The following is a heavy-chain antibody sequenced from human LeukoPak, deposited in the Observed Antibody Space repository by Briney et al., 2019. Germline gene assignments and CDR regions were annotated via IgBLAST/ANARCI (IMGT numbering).Heavy chain of an antibody. CDR1: GFTFSNYS. V-gene: IGHV3-21*01. J-gene: IGHJ4*02. D-gene: IGHD2-8*02. CDR3: ARGCFSGVCYRDF. Sequence: GGSLRLSCAASGFTFSNYSMNWVRQAPGKGLEWVSTITSSSSSMYYADSVKGRFTVSRDNAKNSLYLQMNSLRAEDTAVYYCARGCFSGVCYRDFWGQGTLVTVSS. CDR2: ITSSSSSM.